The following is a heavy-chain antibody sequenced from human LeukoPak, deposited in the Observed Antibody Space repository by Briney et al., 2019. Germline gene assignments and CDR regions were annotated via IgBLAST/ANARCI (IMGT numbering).Heavy chain of an antibody. V-gene: IGHV3-48*02. CDR1: GFTFSSYS. J-gene: IGHJ6*03. D-gene: IGHD2-2*01. CDR2: ISSSSSTI. Sequence: PGGSLRLSCAASGFTFSSYSMNWVRQAPGKGLEWVSYISSSSSTIYYADSVKGRFTISRDNAKNSLYLQMNSLRDEDTAVYYRARDGTSCYFSSCYYYYYMDVWGKGTTVTVSS. CDR3: ARDGTSCYFSSCYYYYYMDV.